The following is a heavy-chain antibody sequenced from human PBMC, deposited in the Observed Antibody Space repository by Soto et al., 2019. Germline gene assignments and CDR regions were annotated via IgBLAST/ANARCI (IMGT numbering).Heavy chain of an antibody. V-gene: IGHV1-69*13. CDR3: AREGVATFVNYYYGMDV. CDR2: IIPIFGTA. Sequence: SVKGSCKASGGAFSSYAISWVRQAPGQGLEWMGGIIPIFGTANYAQKFQGRVTITADESTSTAYMELSSLRSEDTAVYYCAREGVATFVNYYYGMDVWGQGTTVTVSS. D-gene: IGHD5-12*01. J-gene: IGHJ6*02. CDR1: GGAFSSYA.